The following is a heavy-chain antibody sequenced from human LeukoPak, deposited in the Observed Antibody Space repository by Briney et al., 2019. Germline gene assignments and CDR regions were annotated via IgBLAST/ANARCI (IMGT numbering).Heavy chain of an antibody. CDR3: AKAPDIVVVPAAIGGNYFDY. Sequence: HPSQTLSLTCTVSGGSISSGGYYWSWIRQHPGKGLEWIGYIYYSGSTYYNPSLKSRVTISVDTSKNQFSLKLSSVTAADTAVYSWAKAPDIVVVPAAIGGNYFDYWGQGPLVTVSS. D-gene: IGHD2-2*01. J-gene: IGHJ4*02. CDR2: IYYSGST. CDR1: GGSISSGGYY. V-gene: IGHV4-31*03.